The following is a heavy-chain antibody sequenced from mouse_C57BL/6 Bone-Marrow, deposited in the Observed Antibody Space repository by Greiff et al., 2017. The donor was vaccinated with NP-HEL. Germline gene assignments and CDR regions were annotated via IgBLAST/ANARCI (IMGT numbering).Heavy chain of an antibody. CDR1: GYTFTDYE. CDR2: IDPETGGT. Sequence: LVESGAELVRPGASVTLSCKASGYTFTDYEMHWVKQTPVHGLEWIGAIDPETGGTAYNQKFKGKAILTADKSSSTAYMELRSLTSEDSAVYYCTSIIDYYGSPFAYWGQGTLVTVSA. J-gene: IGHJ3*01. D-gene: IGHD1-1*01. V-gene: IGHV1-15*01. CDR3: TSIIDYYGSPFAY.